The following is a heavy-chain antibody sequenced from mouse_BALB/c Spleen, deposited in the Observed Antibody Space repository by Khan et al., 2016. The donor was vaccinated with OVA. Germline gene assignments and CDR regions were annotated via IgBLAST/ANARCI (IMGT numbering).Heavy chain of an antibody. V-gene: IGHV1-69*02. Sequence: QVQLQQPGTELVRPGASVKLSCKASGYTFTNYWINWVKQRPGQGLEWIGNIYPSDSYTNYNQKFKDKATLTVDKSSSTASMQLNSPTSEDSAVYYCTREGFDGSSFAYWGQGTLVTVSA. CDR1: GYTFTNYW. CDR3: TREGFDGSSFAY. J-gene: IGHJ3*01. CDR2: IYPSDSYT. D-gene: IGHD2-3*01.